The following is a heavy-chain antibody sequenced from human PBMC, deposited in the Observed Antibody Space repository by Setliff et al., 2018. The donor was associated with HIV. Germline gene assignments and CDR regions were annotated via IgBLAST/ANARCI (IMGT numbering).Heavy chain of an antibody. V-gene: IGHV4-30-2*03. CDR2: IYYSGDT. D-gene: IGHD3-22*01. CDR1: GFTFSTCG. CDR3: ARFEHYYDASGPAGSEGYFDY. Sequence: LRLSCAASGFTFSTCGMSWVRQTPGKGLDWIGTIYYSGDTYYNPSLKSRVTIFVDTSKNQFSLRLSSVTAADTAVYYCARFEHYYDASGPAGSEGYFDYWGQGTLVTVS. J-gene: IGHJ4*02.